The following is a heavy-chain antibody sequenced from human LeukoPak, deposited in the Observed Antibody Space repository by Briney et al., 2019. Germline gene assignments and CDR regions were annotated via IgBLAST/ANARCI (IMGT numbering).Heavy chain of an antibody. V-gene: IGHV4-38-2*01. J-gene: IGHJ4*02. CDR1: GYSISSGYY. Sequence: SETLSLTCAVSGYSISSGYYCGWIRQPPGKGLEWIGSIYHSGSTYYNPSLKSRVTISVDTSKNQFSLKLSSVTAADTAVYYCASTTYYDFWSGYENNWGQGTLVTVSS. CDR2: IYHSGST. D-gene: IGHD3-3*01. CDR3: ASTTYYDFWSGYENN.